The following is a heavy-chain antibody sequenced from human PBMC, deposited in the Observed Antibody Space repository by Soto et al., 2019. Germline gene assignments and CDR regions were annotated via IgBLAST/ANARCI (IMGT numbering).Heavy chain of an antibody. V-gene: IGHV3-23*01. CDR1: GXTFSNYA. CDR3: ARAYLGQYFDY. J-gene: IGHJ4*02. Sequence: GGSLRLSCAASGXTFSNYAMSWVRQAPGKGLEWVSSIGNKGDYIYYADSVKGRFTISRDNSKNTLYLQMNSLRAEDTAVYYCARAYLGQYFDYWGQGTLVTVSS. CDR2: IGNKGDYI. D-gene: IGHD3-16*01.